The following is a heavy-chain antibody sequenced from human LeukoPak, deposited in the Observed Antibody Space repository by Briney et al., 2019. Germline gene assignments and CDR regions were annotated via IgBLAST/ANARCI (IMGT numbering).Heavy chain of an antibody. J-gene: IGHJ4*02. D-gene: IGHD6-13*01. Sequence: GGSLRLSCAASGFTFSSYAMSWVRQAPGKGLEWVSGISGSGDSTYYADSVKGRFTISRDNSKNTLYLQMNTLRAEDTAVYYCARDMSAGMFYFDYWGQGILVSVSS. CDR1: GFTFSSYA. CDR2: ISGSGDST. CDR3: ARDMSAGMFYFDY. V-gene: IGHV3-23*01.